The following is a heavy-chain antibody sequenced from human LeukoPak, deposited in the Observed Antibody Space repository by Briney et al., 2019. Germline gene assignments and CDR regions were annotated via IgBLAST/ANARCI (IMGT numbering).Heavy chain of an antibody. CDR2: ISWNSGSV. J-gene: IGHJ5*02. Sequence: PGRSLRLSCIASGFNFNDYGMHWVRQAPGKGLEWVSGISWNSGSVAYADSVKGRFTISRDNAKKTLYLQMNSLRGEDMALYYCAKDNHRDHDGPIDLWGQGTLVTVSS. V-gene: IGHV3-9*03. CDR1: GFNFNDYG. D-gene: IGHD1-14*01. CDR3: AKDNHRDHDGPIDL.